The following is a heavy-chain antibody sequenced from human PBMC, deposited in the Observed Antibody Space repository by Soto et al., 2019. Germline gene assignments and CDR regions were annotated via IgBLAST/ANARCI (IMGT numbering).Heavy chain of an antibody. Sequence: GASLKVSCKASGYTFTSYGISWVRQAPGQGLEWMGWISAYNGKTNYAQRFQGRVTMTTDTSTSTAYMELRSLRSDDTAVYYCARGPGYSSSWYFSDPGFDPWGQGTLVTVSS. D-gene: IGHD6-13*01. J-gene: IGHJ5*02. CDR2: ISAYNGKT. CDR1: GYTFTSYG. V-gene: IGHV1-18*01. CDR3: ARGPGYSSSWYFSDPGFDP.